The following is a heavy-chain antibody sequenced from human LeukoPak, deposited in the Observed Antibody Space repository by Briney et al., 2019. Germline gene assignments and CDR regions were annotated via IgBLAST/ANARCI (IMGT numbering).Heavy chain of an antibody. D-gene: IGHD1-26*01. CDR1: GGSITTTNW. Sequence: SGTLSLTCAVSGGSITTTNWWSWVRQPPGKGLEWIGEAHLSGATNYNTSLESRVSMSIDKSKNHLSLEVTSVTAADTAIYYCTRESGAFSPFGFWGQGTLLTVSS. J-gene: IGHJ4*02. CDR3: TRESGAFSPFGF. CDR2: AHLSGAT. V-gene: IGHV4-4*02.